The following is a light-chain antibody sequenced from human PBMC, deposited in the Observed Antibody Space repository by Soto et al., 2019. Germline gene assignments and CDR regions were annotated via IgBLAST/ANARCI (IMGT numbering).Light chain of an antibody. CDR1: QSVSSN. V-gene: IGKV3-15*01. CDR3: QQYNNWPPIT. CDR2: GAP. Sequence: EILITQSPATLSVSPGERATLSCRASQSVSSNLAWYQQKPGQAPRLLIYGAPTRATGIPARFSGSGSGTEFTLTISSLQSEDFAVYYCQQYNNWPPITFGQGTRLAIK. J-gene: IGKJ5*01.